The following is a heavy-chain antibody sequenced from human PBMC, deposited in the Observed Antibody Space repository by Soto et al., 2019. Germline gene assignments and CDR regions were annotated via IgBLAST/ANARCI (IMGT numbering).Heavy chain of an antibody. Sequence: GGSLRLSCAGSGFTFSHYAIYWVRQAPWKGLEWVSAISAAGTSTYYAGSVKGRFTISRDSYKNSLYLQMNSPRPEDMAVYYCGKAWIHGAMNCWGRRALVAV. CDR2: ISAAGTST. V-gene: IGHV3-23*01. CDR3: GKAWIHGAMNC. D-gene: IGHD5-18*01. CDR1: GFTFSHYA. J-gene: IGHJ1*01.